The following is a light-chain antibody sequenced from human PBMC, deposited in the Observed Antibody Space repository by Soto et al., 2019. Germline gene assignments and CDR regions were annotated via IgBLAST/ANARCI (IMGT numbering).Light chain of an antibody. J-gene: IGKJ1*01. CDR1: HSVPTTY. V-gene: IGKV3-20*01. Sequence: EIVLTQSPASLSLSPGERATLSCRASHSVPTTYLAWYQQKPGQAPRVLIYASSSRATGIPDRFSGSGSGTDFILTITRLQPEDFAIYCCQQCAPSPWTFGQGTKVEIK. CDR3: QQCAPSPWT. CDR2: ASS.